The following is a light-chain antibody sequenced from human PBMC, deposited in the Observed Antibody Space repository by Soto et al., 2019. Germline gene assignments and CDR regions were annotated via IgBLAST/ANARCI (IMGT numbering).Light chain of an antibody. CDR3: QHYNSYSEA. J-gene: IGKJ1*01. CDR2: KAS. V-gene: IGKV1-5*03. Sequence: DRQMTQSPSSLSASVGDRVARTCRASQSISSWLAWYQQKPGKAPKLLIYKASSLESGVPSRFSGSESGTEFTLTISSLQPDDFATYYCQHYNSYSEAFGQGTKVDIK. CDR1: QSISSW.